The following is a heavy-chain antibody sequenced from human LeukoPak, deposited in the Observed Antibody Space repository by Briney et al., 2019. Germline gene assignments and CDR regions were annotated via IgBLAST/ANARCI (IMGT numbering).Heavy chain of an antibody. V-gene: IGHV4-61*02. D-gene: IGHD3-9*01. J-gene: IGHJ6*03. CDR3: ARRLGRLLTGYYPIYYYYYMDV. CDR2: IYTSGST. Sequence: PSETLSLTCTVSGGSISSGSYYWSWIRQPAGKGLEWIGRIYTSGSTNYNPSLKSRVTISVDTSKNQFSLKLSSVTAADTAVYYCARRLGRLLTGYYPIYYYYYMDVWGKGTTVTISS. CDR1: GGSISSGSYY.